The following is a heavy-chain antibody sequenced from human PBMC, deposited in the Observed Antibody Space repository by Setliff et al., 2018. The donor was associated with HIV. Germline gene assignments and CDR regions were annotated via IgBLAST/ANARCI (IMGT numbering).Heavy chain of an antibody. J-gene: IGHJ4*02. CDR3: ARNLYSSRWSPLDY. V-gene: IGHV3-23*01. D-gene: IGHD6-13*01. Sequence: SGGSLRLSCAASGFTFSSYSMNWVRQAPGKGLEWVSYISSSGGRAYHADSVKGRFTISRDNSKNTLYLQMSSLRVEDTAVYYCARNLYSSRWSPLDYWGQGTLVTVSS. CDR2: ISSSGGRA. CDR1: GFTFSSYS.